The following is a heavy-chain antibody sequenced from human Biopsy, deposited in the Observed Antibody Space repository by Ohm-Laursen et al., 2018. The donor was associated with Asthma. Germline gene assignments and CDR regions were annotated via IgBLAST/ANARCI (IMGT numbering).Heavy chain of an antibody. CDR1: GFTFSNYG. J-gene: IGHJ4*02. Sequence: GQTLSLTCAASGFTFSNYGMHWVRQAPGKGLEWVAVGGSYYDGGLKYYADSVNGRFTVSRDDSKNTLYLQMNSLRPDDTAVYYCARDVMEWYLPAFDFWGQGTLVTVSS. D-gene: IGHD3-3*01. CDR3: ARDVMEWYLPAFDF. CDR2: GGSYYDGGLK. V-gene: IGHV3-30*03.